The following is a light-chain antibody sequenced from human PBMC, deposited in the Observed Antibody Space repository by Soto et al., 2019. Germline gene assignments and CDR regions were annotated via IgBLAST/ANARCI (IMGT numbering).Light chain of an antibody. V-gene: IGLV1-40*01. Sequence: QPVLTQPPSVSGAPGQRVTISCTGSSSNIGAGYVVHWYQQLPRTAPKLLIYGNSNRPSGVPDRFSGSKSGTSASLAITGLQAEDEADYYCQSYDSSLSGWVFGGGTKLTVL. J-gene: IGLJ3*02. CDR3: QSYDSSLSGWV. CDR1: SSNIGAGYV. CDR2: GNS.